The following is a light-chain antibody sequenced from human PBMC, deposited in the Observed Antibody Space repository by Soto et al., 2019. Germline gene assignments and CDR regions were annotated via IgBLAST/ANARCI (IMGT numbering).Light chain of an antibody. Sequence: DIQMTQSPSSLSASVGERVTITCRASQTISRHLNWYHYKPGKAPNLLIYAASTLQSGVPSRFSGSGSGTDFTLTISSLQPEDFATYFCQQSYTTPYTFCQGTKLEIK. V-gene: IGKV1-39*01. CDR3: QQSYTTPYT. CDR2: AAS. CDR1: QTISRH. J-gene: IGKJ2*01.